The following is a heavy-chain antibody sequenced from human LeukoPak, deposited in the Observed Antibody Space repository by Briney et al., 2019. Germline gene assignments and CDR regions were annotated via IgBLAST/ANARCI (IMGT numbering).Heavy chain of an antibody. J-gene: IGHJ1*01. D-gene: IGHD3-10*01. CDR2: IYYSGST. CDR3: ARLVDYGSGSYQPHYFQH. Sequence: SETLSLTCTVSGDSISGDYWSWIRQPPGKGLEWIGYIYYSGSTNYNPSLKSRVTTSVDTSKNQFSLKLSSVTAADTAVYYCARLVDYGSGSYQPHYFQHWGQGTLVTVSS. CDR1: GDSISGDY. V-gene: IGHV4-59*08.